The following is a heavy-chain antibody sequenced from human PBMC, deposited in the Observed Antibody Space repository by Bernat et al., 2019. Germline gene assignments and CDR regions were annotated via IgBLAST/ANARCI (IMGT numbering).Heavy chain of an antibody. J-gene: IGHJ4*02. CDR1: GFTFSTYE. D-gene: IGHD1-26*01. V-gene: IGHV3-48*03. CDR3: ASLPYSGDY. Sequence: EVQLVESGGDLVQPGGSLRLSCRASGFTFSTYEMNWVRKAPGTGLEWISYISSSGSTIYYADSVKGRFTISRDNAKNSLYLQMNSLRAEDTAVYYCASLPYSGDYWGQGTLVTVSS. CDR2: ISSSGSTI.